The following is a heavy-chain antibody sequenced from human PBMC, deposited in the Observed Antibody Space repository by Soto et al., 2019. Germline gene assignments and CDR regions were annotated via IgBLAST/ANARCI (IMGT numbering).Heavy chain of an antibody. Sequence: GGSLRLSCAASGFTFSSYSMNWVRQAPGKGLGWVSSISSSSSYIYYADSVKGRFTISRDNAKNSLYLQMNSLRAEDTAVYYCARVYYYDSSGSGAFDIWGQGTMVTVSS. CDR2: ISSSSSYI. D-gene: IGHD3-22*01. V-gene: IGHV3-21*01. J-gene: IGHJ3*02. CDR3: ARVYYYDSSGSGAFDI. CDR1: GFTFSSYS.